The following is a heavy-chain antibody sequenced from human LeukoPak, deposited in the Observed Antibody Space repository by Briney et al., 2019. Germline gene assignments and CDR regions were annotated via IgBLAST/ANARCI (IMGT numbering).Heavy chain of an antibody. CDR3: ARDGAAYDFWSGYYVTEYNWFDP. CDR2: INSDGSST. CDR1: GFTFSSYW. Sequence: GGSLRLSCAASGFTFSSYWTHWVRQAPGKGLVWVSRINSDGSSTSYADSVKGRFTISRDNAKNTLYLQMNSLRAEDTAVYYCARDGAAYDFWSGYYVTEYNWFDPWGQGTLVTVSS. V-gene: IGHV3-74*01. D-gene: IGHD3-3*01. J-gene: IGHJ5*02.